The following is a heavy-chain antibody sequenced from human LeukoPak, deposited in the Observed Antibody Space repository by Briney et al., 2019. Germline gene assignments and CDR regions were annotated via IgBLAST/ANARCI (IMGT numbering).Heavy chain of an antibody. V-gene: IGHV3-23*01. CDR2: ISGTSGST. D-gene: IGHD6-19*01. CDR3: AKVSSGWSKGY. J-gene: IGHJ4*02. CDR1: GFTFTTCA. Sequence: PGGSLRLSCAASGFTFTTCAMSWVRQAPGRGLEWVSAISGTSGSTYYADSVKGRFTISRDNSKNTLYLQMNSLRAEDTAVYYCAKVSSGWSKGYWGQGTLVTVSS.